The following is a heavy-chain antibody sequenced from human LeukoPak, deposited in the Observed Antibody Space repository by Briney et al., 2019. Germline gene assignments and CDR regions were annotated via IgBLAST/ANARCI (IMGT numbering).Heavy chain of an antibody. CDR3: AKDPRGVIPRGWFDP. J-gene: IGHJ5*02. V-gene: IGHV3-23*01. CDR1: GFTFSSYA. D-gene: IGHD3-10*01. Sequence: GGSLRLSCAASGFTFSSYAMSWVRQAPGKGLEWASAISGSGGSTYYADSVKGRFAISRDNSKNTLYLQMNSLRAEDTAVYYCAKDPRGVIPRGWFDPWGQGTLVTVSS. CDR2: ISGSGGST.